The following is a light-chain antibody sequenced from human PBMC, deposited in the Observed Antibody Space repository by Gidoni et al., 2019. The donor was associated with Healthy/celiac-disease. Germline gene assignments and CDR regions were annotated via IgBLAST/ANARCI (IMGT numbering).Light chain of an antibody. Sequence: DIQMTQSPSSLSASVGDRVTITCPASQDISNYLNWYQQKPGKAPKLLIYDASNLETGVPSRFSGSGSGTDFTFTISSLQPEDIATYYCQQYDNPFTFXSXAKVDIK. J-gene: IGKJ3*01. CDR3: QQYDNPFT. CDR2: DAS. V-gene: IGKV1-33*01. CDR1: QDISNY.